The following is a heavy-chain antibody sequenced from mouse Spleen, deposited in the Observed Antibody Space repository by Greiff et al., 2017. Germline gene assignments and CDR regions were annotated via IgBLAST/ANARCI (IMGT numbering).Heavy chain of an antibody. D-gene: IGHD2-3*01. J-gene: IGHJ3*01. Sequence: EVQLQQSGAELVRPGALVKLSCKASGFNIKDYYMHWVKQRPEQGLEWIGWIDPENGNTIYDPKFQGKASITADTSSNTAYLQLSSLTSEDTAVYYCARSVYDGYSFAYWGQGTLVTVSA. CDR1: GFNIKDYY. CDR3: ARSVYDGYSFAY. CDR2: IDPENGNT. V-gene: IGHV14-1*02.